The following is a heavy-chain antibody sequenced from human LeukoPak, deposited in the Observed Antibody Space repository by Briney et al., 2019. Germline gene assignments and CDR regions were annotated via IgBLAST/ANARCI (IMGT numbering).Heavy chain of an antibody. J-gene: IGHJ4*02. CDR2: IYYSGST. CDR3: ARADGEDSLESAYFDY. D-gene: IGHD2-15*01. V-gene: IGHV4-31*03. CDR1: GVSFSSGGYY. Sequence: SETLSLTCTVSGVSFSSGGYYWSWLRPHPGKGLVWIVYIYYSGSTYYNPSLKSRVTISVDTSKNQFSLKLSSVTAADTAVYYCARADGEDSLESAYFDYWGQGTLVTVSS.